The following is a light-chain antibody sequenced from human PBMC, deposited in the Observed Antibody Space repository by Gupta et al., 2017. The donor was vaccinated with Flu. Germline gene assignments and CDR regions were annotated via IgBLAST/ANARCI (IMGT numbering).Light chain of an antibody. V-gene: IGKV3-15*01. CDR3: QLYNDWPPYP. CDR1: QSVRSN. CDR2: GAS. Sequence: EIVMTQTPATRSVSPGERATLSCRASQSVRSNLAWYQQKPGQAPRLLIYGASTRAAGVPARFSGSGSGAEFILTISSLQSEDVAVYFCQLYNDWPPYPFGQGTKLEIK. J-gene: IGKJ2*01.